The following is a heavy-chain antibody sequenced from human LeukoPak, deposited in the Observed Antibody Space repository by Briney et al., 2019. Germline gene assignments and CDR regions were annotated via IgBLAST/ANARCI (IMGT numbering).Heavy chain of an antibody. CDR3: ARKRGYCSSTSCYTGAGSDY. D-gene: IGHD2-2*02. CDR1: GGSFSGYY. V-gene: IGHV4-34*01. CDR2: INHSGST. J-gene: IGHJ4*02. Sequence: SETLSLTCAVYGGSFSGYYWSWIRQPPGKGLGWIGEINHSGSTNYNPSLKSRVTISVDTSKNQFSLKLSSVTAADTAVYYCARKRGYCSSTSCYTGAGSDYWGQGTLVTVSS.